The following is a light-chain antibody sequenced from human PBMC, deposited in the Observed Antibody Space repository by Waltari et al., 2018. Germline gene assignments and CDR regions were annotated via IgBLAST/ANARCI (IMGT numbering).Light chain of an antibody. Sequence: DIQMTQSPSSLSASVGDRVSITFRASQGISNSLAWYQQKTGKAPKLLLYAASRLESGVAPRFSGSGSGADDTLTISSLQPEDFATYYCQQYYSTLALTFGGGTKVEIK. J-gene: IGKJ4*01. CDR3: QQYYSTLALT. CDR1: QGISNS. CDR2: AAS. V-gene: IGKV1-NL1*01.